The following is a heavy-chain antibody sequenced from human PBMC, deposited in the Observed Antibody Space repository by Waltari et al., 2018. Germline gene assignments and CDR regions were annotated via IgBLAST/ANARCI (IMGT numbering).Heavy chain of an antibody. Sequence: QVPMVESGGGVVPPGRSLRLSCAASGFTFSSYAMHLVRQAPGQGLEWVAVISYDGSNKYYADSVKGRFTISRDNSKNTLYLQMNSLRAEDTAVYYCARDPSPIVVVTAMWFDPWGQGTLVTVSS. CDR1: GFTFSSYA. V-gene: IGHV3-30*01. J-gene: IGHJ5*02. D-gene: IGHD2-21*02. CDR3: ARDPSPIVVVTAMWFDP. CDR2: ISYDGSNK.